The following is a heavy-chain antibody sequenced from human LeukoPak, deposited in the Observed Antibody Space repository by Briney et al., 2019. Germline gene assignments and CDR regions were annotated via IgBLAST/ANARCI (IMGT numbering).Heavy chain of an antibody. CDR3: ARGFVHAFDI. CDR2: ISSSVSII. J-gene: IGHJ3*02. D-gene: IGHD6-6*01. V-gene: IGHV3-48*03. Sequence: PGGSLRLSCAASGXTFSSYEMNWVRQAPGKGLEWVSYISSSVSIIYYADSVKGRFTISRDNAKNSLYLQMNSLRAGDTAVYYCARGFVHAFDIWGQGTMVTVSS. CDR1: GXTFSSYE.